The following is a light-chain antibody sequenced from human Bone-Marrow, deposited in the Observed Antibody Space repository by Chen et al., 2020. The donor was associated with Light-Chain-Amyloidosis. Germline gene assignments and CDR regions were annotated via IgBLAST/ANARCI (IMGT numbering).Light chain of an antibody. CDR3: SSYTSTFPYV. Sequence: QSALTQPASVSGSPGQSITISCTGTSRDVGRYNYVSWYQQHPGKVPKLIIHDVSDRPSGVCDRFSGSKSGNTASLTISGLQAEDEADYYCSSYTSTFPYVFGTGTRLTVL. CDR2: DVS. J-gene: IGLJ1*01. V-gene: IGLV2-14*03. CDR1: SRDVGRYNY.